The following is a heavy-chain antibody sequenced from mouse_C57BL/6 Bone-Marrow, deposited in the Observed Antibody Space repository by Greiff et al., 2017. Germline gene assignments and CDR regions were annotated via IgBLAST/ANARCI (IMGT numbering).Heavy chain of an antibody. CDR2: ISDGGSYT. V-gene: IGHV5-4*01. CDR3: ARDRNWDEYYFDY. CDR1: GFTFSSYA. D-gene: IGHD4-1*01. Sequence: DVKLQESGGGLVKPGGSLKLSCAASGFTFSSYAMSWVRQTPEKRLEWVATISDGGSYTYYPDNVKGRFTISRDNAKNNLYLQMSHLKSEDTAMYYCARDRNWDEYYFDYWGQGTTLTVSS. J-gene: IGHJ2*01.